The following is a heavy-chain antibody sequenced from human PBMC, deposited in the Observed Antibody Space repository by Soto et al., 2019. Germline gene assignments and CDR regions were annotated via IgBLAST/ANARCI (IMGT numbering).Heavy chain of an antibody. V-gene: IGHV4-39*01. CDR3: ARVNTALVHKFDY. CDR2: IYYSENT. CDR1: GGSISSSSFY. D-gene: IGHD5-18*01. J-gene: IGHJ4*02. Sequence: SETLSLTCTVSGGSISSSSFYWGWIRQPPGKGLEWIGTIYYSENTYYNPSLKSRVTISVDTSKNQFSLKLSSVTAADTAVYLCARVNTALVHKFDYWGQGTLVTVSS.